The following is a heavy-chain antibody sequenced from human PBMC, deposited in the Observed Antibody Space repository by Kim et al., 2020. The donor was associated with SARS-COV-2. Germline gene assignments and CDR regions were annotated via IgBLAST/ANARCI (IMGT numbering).Heavy chain of an antibody. Sequence: PKSRVTISVDTSKNQFSLKLSSVTAADTAVYYCARHAPIAVAGSGWFDPWGQETLVTVSS. V-gene: IGHV4-59*08. J-gene: IGHJ5*02. D-gene: IGHD6-19*01. CDR3: ARHAPIAVAGSGWFDP.